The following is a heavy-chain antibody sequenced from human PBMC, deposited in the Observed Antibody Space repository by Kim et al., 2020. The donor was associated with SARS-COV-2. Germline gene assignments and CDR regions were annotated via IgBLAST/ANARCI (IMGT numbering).Heavy chain of an antibody. CDR1: GYTFSSYG. V-gene: IGHV3-30*18. CDR2: ISYDGSTK. D-gene: IGHD3-22*01. CDR3: AKDLSRRLNMIVVPWGGYFDS. Sequence: GGSLRLSCVASGYTFSSYGMHWVRQAPGKGLEWVAVISYDGSTKYYADSVKGRFTISRDNSNNTLYLQMNSLRNDDTAVYYCAKDLSRRLNMIVVPWGGYFDSWGLGALVTVSS. J-gene: IGHJ4*02.